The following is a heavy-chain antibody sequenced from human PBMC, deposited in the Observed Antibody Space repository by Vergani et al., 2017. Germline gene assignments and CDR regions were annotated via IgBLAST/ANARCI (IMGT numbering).Heavy chain of an antibody. Sequence: QVQLVESGGGVVQPGRSLRLSCAASGFTFSSYAMHWVRQAPGKGLEWVAVISYDGSNKYYADSVKGRFTISRDNSKNTLYLQMNSLRAEDTAVYYCARDFRSSRTTLDYWGQGTLVTVSS. CDR2: ISYDGSNK. CDR3: ARDFRSSRTTLDY. D-gene: IGHD6-13*01. CDR1: GFTFSSYA. V-gene: IGHV3-30*04. J-gene: IGHJ4*02.